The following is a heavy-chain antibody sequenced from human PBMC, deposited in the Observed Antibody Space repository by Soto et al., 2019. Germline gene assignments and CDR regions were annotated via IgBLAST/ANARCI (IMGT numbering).Heavy chain of an antibody. CDR1: GFTFSSYA. D-gene: IGHD2-2*01. CDR3: ARGGAWDSTSCPIKPCYYYGMDV. CDR2: ISYDGSNK. V-gene: IGHV3-30-3*01. Sequence: GGSLRLSCAASGFTFSSYAMHWVRQAPGRGLEWVAVISYDGSNKYYADSVKGRFTISRDNSKNTLYLQMNSLRAEDTAVHYCARGGAWDSTSCPIKPCYYYGMDVWGQGTTVTVSS. J-gene: IGHJ6*02.